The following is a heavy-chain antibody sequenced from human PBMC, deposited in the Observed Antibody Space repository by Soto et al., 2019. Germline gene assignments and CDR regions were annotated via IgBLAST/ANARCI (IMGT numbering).Heavy chain of an antibody. CDR2: ISYDGSNK. D-gene: IGHD4-4*01. V-gene: IGHV3-30*18. CDR3: AKDVGLASDPNDYSNYGGSVDP. Sequence: QVQLVESGGGVVQPGRSLRLSCAASGFTFSSYGMHWVRQAPGKGLEWVAVISYDGSNKYYADSVKGRFTISRDNSKNTLYLQINSLRAEDTAVYYCAKDVGLASDPNDYSNYGGSVDPWRQGTLVTVSS. CDR1: GFTFSSYG. J-gene: IGHJ5*02.